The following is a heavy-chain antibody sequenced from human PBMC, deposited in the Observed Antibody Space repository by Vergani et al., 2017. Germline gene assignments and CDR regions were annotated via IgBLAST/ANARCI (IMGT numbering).Heavy chain of an antibody. CDR1: GFTFSSYW. J-gene: IGHJ4*02. V-gene: IGHV3-23*04. CDR3: AKQYFVSGNYLFDY. D-gene: IGHD3-10*01. Sequence: EVQLVESGGGLVQPGVSLRLSCAASGFTFSSYWMHWVRQAPGKGLEWVSGISGSGVSAYYTDSVKGRFTISRDNSKNMLFLQMNNLRTEDTAIYYCAKQYFVSGNYLFDYWGQGTLVTVSS. CDR2: ISGSGVSA.